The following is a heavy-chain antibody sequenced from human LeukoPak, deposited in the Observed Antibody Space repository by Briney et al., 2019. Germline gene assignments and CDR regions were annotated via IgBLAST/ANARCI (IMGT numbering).Heavy chain of an antibody. D-gene: IGHD6-13*01. CDR2: IIPIFGTA. CDR3: ARDRGDWQHLVLDY. J-gene: IGHJ4*02. Sequence: SVKVSCKASGGTFSSYAISWVQQAPGQGLEWMGGIIPIFGTANYAQKFQGRVTITADESTSTAYMELSSLRSEDTAVYYCARDRGDWQHLVLDYWGQGTLVTVSS. V-gene: IGHV1-69*01. CDR1: GGTFSSYA.